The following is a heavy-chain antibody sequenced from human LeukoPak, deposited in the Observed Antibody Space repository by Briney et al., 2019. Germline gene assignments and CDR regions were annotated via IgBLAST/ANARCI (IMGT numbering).Heavy chain of an antibody. V-gene: IGHV4-39*07. Sequence: PSETLSLTCTVSGGSISSGGYYWSWIRQPPGKGLEWIGEINHSGSTNYNPSLKSRVTISVDTSKNQFSLKLSSVTAADTAMYYCARLPVVPITFDIWGQGTMVTVSS. CDR1: GGSISSGGYY. CDR3: ARLPVVPITFDI. D-gene: IGHD3-10*01. J-gene: IGHJ3*02. CDR2: INHSGST.